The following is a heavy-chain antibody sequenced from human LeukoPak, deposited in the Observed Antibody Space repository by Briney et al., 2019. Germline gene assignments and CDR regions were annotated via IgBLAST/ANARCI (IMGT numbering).Heavy chain of an antibody. D-gene: IGHD3-10*01. J-gene: IGHJ4*02. Sequence: TGGSLRLSCAASGFTFSSYGMHWVRQAPGKGLEWVAFIRYDGSQKYYADSVKGRFTISRDNSKNTLYVQVNSLRAEDTAVYYCAKDGDDYYGSGSHVDYWGQGTLVTVSS. CDR3: AKDGDDYYGSGSHVDY. CDR2: IRYDGSQK. V-gene: IGHV3-30*02. CDR1: GFTFSSYG.